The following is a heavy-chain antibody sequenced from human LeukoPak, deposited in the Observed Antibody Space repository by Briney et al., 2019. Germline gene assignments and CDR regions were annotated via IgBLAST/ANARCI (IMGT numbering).Heavy chain of an antibody. CDR2: ISGSGGST. Sequence: GGSLRLSCAASGFTFSSYAMSWVRQAPGKGLEWVSAISGSGGSTYYADSVKGRFTISRDNSKNTLYLKMNSLRAEDTALYYCAKDLKVAPVYVFYGMDVWGQGTTVTVSS. D-gene: IGHD5-12*01. CDR1: GFTFSSYA. V-gene: IGHV3-23*01. CDR3: AKDLKVAPVYVFYGMDV. J-gene: IGHJ6*02.